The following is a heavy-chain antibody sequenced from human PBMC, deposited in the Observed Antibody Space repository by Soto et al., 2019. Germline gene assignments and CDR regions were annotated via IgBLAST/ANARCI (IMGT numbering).Heavy chain of an antibody. CDR3: ARDGSGWPNNWFDP. V-gene: IGHV4-59*01. J-gene: IGHJ5*02. Sequence: PSETLSLTCTVSGGSISSYYWSWIRQPPGEGLGWIGYIYYSGSTNYNPSLKSRVTISVDTSKNQFSLKLSSVTAADTAVYYCARDGSGWPNNWFDPWGQGTLVTVSS. D-gene: IGHD6-19*01. CDR2: IYYSGST. CDR1: GGSISSYY.